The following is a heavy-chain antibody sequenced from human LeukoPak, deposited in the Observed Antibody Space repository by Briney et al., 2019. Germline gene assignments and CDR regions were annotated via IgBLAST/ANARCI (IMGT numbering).Heavy chain of an antibody. V-gene: IGHV5-51*01. CDR3: ARQYSSGWFRHFDY. CDR1: GYSFANYW. J-gene: IGHJ4*01. D-gene: IGHD3-22*01. CDR2: IYPGGSDT. Sequence: GESLKISCKGSGYSFANYWIAWVRQMPGKGLEWMGVIYPGGSDTTYSPSFRGQVVFSADRSTSTVYLQLTSLQASDTAIYYCARQYSSGWFRHFDYWGQGTLITVSS.